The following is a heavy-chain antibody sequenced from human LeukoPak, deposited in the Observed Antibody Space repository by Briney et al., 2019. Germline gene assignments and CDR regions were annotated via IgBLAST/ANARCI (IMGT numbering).Heavy chain of an antibody. J-gene: IGHJ5*02. CDR1: GGSISSSSYY. CDR3: AGQDIVVVPAAIGDNNWFDP. D-gene: IGHD2-2*02. CDR2: IYYSGST. V-gene: IGHV4-39*07. Sequence: PSETLSLTCTVSGGSISSSSYYWGWIRQPPGKGLEWIGSIYYSGSTYYNPSLKSRVTISVDTSKNQFSLKLSSVTAADTAVYYCAGQDIVVVPAAIGDNNWFDPWGQGALVTVSS.